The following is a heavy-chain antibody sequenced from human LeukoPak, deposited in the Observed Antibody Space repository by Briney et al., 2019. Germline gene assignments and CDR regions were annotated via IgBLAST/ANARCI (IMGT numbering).Heavy chain of an antibody. D-gene: IGHD1-26*01. CDR2: IIPIFGTA. Sequence: ASVKVSCKASGGTLSNYAISWVRQAPGQGLEWMGGIIPIFGTANYAQKFQGRVTITADESTSTAYMELSSLRSEDTAVYYCASANGVLLKAFDYWGQGTLVTVSS. V-gene: IGHV1-69*13. CDR3: ASANGVLLKAFDY. CDR1: GGTLSNYA. J-gene: IGHJ4*02.